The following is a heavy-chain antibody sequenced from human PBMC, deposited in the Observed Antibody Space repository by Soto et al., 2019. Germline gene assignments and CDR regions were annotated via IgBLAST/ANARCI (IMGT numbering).Heavy chain of an antibody. V-gene: IGHV1-18*01. J-gene: IGHJ4*02. CDR1: GYTFTSYC. D-gene: IGHD3-9*01. Sequence: GASVKFSFKASGYTFTSYCISWVRHAPGQGLEWMGWISAYNGNTNYAQKLQGRVTMTTDTSTSTAYMELRSLRSDDTAVYYCARHILTGYYREWLRDYFDYGGQGTLVTVSS. CDR2: ISAYNGNT. CDR3: ARHILTGYYREWLRDYFDY.